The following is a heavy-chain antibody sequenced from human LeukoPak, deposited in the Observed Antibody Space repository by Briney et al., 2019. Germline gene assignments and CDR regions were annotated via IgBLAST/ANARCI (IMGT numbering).Heavy chain of an antibody. V-gene: IGHV3-48*02. Sequence: GGSLRLSCAASGFTFSSYSMNWVRQAPGKGLEWVSYISRTSHTIYYADSVKGRFTISRDNAKNSLYLQMNSLRDEDTAVYYCARRAAGRPGADYFQHWGQGILVTVSS. CDR2: ISRTSHTI. J-gene: IGHJ1*01. CDR3: ARRAAGRPGADYFQH. D-gene: IGHD3-10*01. CDR1: GFTFSSYS.